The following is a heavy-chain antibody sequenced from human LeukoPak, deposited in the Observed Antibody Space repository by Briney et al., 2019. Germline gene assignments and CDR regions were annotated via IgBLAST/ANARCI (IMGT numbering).Heavy chain of an antibody. J-gene: IGHJ2*01. D-gene: IGHD2-2*01. CDR3: AKEVYCTSTRCNDYGVLAL. CDR2: ISGSGSST. V-gene: IGHV3-23*01. CDR1: GFTFSSYA. Sequence: GGSLRLSCAASGFTFSSYAMSWVRQAPGKGLEWVSAISGSGSSTYYADSVKGRFTVSRDNSKNTLYLQMNSLRAEDTAIYYCAKEVYCTSTRCNDYGVLALWGRGTLVTVSS.